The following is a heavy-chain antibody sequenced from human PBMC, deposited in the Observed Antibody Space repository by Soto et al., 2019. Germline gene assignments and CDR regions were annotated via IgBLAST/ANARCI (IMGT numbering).Heavy chain of an antibody. CDR3: ARGSYGSSNPWDYYYYGMDV. CDR1: GGSISSYY. Sequence: SETLSLTCTVSGGSISSYYWSWIRQPAGKGLERIGRIYTSGSTNYNPSLKSRVTMSVDTSKNQFSLKLSSVTAADTAVYYCARGSYGSSNPWDYYYYGMDVWGQGTTVTVSS. D-gene: IGHD6-6*01. CDR2: IYTSGST. J-gene: IGHJ6*02. V-gene: IGHV4-4*07.